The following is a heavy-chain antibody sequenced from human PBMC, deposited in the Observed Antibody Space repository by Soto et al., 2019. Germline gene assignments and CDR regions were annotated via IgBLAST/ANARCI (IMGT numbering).Heavy chain of an antibody. D-gene: IGHD4-17*01. CDR3: ARHNDYGDYLSWYFDL. CDR1: GGSISSSSYY. V-gene: IGHV4-39*01. Sequence: SETLSLTCTVSGGSISSSSYYWGWIRQPPGKGLEWIGSIYYSGSTYYNPSLKSRVTISVDTSKNQFSLKLSSVTAADTAVYYXARHNDYGDYLSWYFDLWGRGTLVTVSS. J-gene: IGHJ2*01. CDR2: IYYSGST.